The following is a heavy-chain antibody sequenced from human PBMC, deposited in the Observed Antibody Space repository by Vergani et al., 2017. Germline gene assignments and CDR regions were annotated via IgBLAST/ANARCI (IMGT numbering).Heavy chain of an antibody. CDR3: ARGEAVAADY. D-gene: IGHD6-19*01. CDR2: IYYSGST. J-gene: IGHJ4*02. V-gene: IGHV4-59*01. Sequence: QVQLHESGPGLVKPSETLSLTCTVSGGSISSYYWSWIRQPPGKGLEWIGYIYYSGSTNYNPSLKSRGTKTVDPSKNQVSLKLSAVTAADRAVYYCARGEAVAADYWGQGTLVTVSS. CDR1: GGSISSYY.